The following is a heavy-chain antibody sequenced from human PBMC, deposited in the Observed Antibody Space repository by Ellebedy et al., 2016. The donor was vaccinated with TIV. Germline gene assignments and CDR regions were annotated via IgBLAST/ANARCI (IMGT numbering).Heavy chain of an antibody. CDR2: INPSGGST. CDR3: ATEKYCSGGSCSLDY. D-gene: IGHD2-15*01. CDR1: GYTFTSYY. Sequence: ASVKVSCXASGYTFTSYYMHWVRQAPGQGLEWMGIINPSGGSTSYAQKFQGRVTMTRDTSTSTVYMELSSLRSEDTAVYYCATEKYCSGGSCSLDYWGQGTLVTVSS. V-gene: IGHV1-46*01. J-gene: IGHJ4*02.